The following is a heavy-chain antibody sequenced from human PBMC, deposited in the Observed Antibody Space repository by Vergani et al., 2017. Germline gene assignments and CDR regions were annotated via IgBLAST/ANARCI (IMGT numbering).Heavy chain of an antibody. D-gene: IGHD3-3*01. J-gene: IGHJ4*02. CDR1: GFTFSSYS. Sequence: EVQLLESGGGLVQSGGSLRLSCAASGFTFSSYSMNWVRQAPGKGVEWVSSISSSSSYIYYSDSVKGRFTISRDNAKNSLYLQMNSLRAEDTAVYYCAGPSIFGVTDYWGQGTLVTVSS. CDR2: ISSSSSYI. CDR3: AGPSIFGVTDY. V-gene: IGHV3-21*01.